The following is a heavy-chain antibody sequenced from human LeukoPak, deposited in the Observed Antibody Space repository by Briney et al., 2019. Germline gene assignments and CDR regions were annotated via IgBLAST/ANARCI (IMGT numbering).Heavy chain of an antibody. J-gene: IGHJ4*02. CDR1: GFTFSSYA. D-gene: IGHD4-17*01. V-gene: IGHV3-7*01. CDR3: TRGSYDDYGY. CDR2: IKTDGGEK. Sequence: PGRSLRLSCAASGFTFSSYAMHWVRQAPGKGLQWVANIKTDGGEKYYVDSVKGRFTISRDNAKNSLYLQMNSLRAEDTAVYYCTRGSYDDYGYWGQGTLVTVSS.